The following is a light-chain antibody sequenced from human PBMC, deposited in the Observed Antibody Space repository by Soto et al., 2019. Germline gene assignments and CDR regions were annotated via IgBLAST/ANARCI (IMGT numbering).Light chain of an antibody. CDR3: QQYVTSPRT. CDR1: QSLRSTY. Sequence: VLTQSPDTLSLSPGDTATLSCRASQSLRSTYIAWYQQRPGQAPRLLIYGASFRATGIPVRFSGRGSGTDFTLSISRLEPEDFAVYYCQQYVTSPRTFGQGTKVDIK. CDR2: GAS. V-gene: IGKV3-20*01. J-gene: IGKJ1*01.